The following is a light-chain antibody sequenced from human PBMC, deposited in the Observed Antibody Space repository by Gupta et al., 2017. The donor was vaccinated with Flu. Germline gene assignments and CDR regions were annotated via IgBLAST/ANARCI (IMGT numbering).Light chain of an antibody. J-gene: IGKJ4*01. Sequence: DIQMTQSPSTLSASVGDRVTITCRASQSISSWLAWYQQKPGKAPKLLIYKASRVESGVPSRFSGSGSGTEFTLTISSRQPDDFATYYCQQNNSSPLTFGRGTXVEIK. CDR1: QSISSW. CDR2: KAS. V-gene: IGKV1-5*03. CDR3: QQNNSSPLT.